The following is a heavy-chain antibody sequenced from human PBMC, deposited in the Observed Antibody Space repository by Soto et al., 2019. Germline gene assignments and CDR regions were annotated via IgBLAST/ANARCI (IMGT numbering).Heavy chain of an antibody. D-gene: IGHD3-3*01. CDR1: GGSINSGGYY. J-gene: IGHJ4*02. V-gene: IGHV4-31*03. Sequence: QVQLQESGPGLVKPSQTLSLTCTVSGGSINSGGYYWSWIRQHPGKALEWLGYIYYSGSTYYNPSLKSRVTISVDTSKNQFSLKLSSVTAADTAVYYCARVGRHPTDHDFGIDYWGQGTLVTVSS. CDR3: ARVGRHPTDHDFGIDY. CDR2: IYYSGST.